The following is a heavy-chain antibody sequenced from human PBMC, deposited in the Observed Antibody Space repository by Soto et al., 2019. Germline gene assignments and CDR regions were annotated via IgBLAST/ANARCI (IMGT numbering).Heavy chain of an antibody. CDR2: ITTTSSTM. J-gene: IGHJ6*02. CDR1: GLIFSDYS. CDR3: ARDSSGRQYYGMDV. Sequence: PGGSLRLSCTPSGLIFSDYSMNWARQAPGKGLEWISYITTTSSTMYYADSVKGRFTISRDNAKNSLYLRMNSLRDEDTAVYYCARDSSGRQYYGMDVWGQGTTVTVSS. V-gene: IGHV3-48*02. D-gene: IGHD3-22*01.